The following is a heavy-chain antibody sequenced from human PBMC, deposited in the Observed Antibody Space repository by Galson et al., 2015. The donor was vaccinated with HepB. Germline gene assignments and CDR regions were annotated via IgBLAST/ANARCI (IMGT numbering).Heavy chain of an antibody. J-gene: IGHJ3*02. CDR3: AISGINYDYVWGSYRFDDAFDI. D-gene: IGHD3-16*02. Sequence: SLRLSCAASGFTFSSYGMHWARQAPGKGLEWVAVIWYDGSNKYYADSVKGRFTISRDNSKNTLYLQMNSLRAEDTAVYYCAISGINYDYVWGSYRFDDAFDIWGQGTMVTVSS. CDR1: GFTFSSYG. CDR2: IWYDGSNK. V-gene: IGHV3-33*08.